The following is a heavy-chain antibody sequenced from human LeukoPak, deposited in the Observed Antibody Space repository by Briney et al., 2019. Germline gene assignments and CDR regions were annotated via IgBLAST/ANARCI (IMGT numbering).Heavy chain of an antibody. D-gene: IGHD4/OR15-4a*01. CDR1: GGSISRYY. Sequence: PSETLSLTCTVSGGSISRYYWSWIRQSPGKGLEWIGYIYYSGSTNYNPSLKSRVTISVDTSKNQFSLKLSSVTAADTAVYYCARLRGRLSPFDHWGQGTLVTVSS. CDR2: IYYSGST. V-gene: IGHV4-59*01. J-gene: IGHJ4*02. CDR3: ARLRGRLSPFDH.